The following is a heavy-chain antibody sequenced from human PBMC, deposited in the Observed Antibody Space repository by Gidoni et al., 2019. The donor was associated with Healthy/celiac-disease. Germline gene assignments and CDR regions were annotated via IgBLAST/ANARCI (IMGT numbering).Heavy chain of an antibody. CDR1: GGSISSSSYY. CDR2: IYYSGST. D-gene: IGHD3-3*01. Sequence: QLQLQESGPGLVKPSETLSLTCTVSGGSISSSSYYWGWIRQPPGKGLEWIGSIYYSGSTYYNPSLKSRVTISVDTSKNQFSLKLSSVTAADTAVYYCARRAVVPAAISTITIFGVVDYWGQGTLVTVSS. J-gene: IGHJ4*02. V-gene: IGHV4-39*01. CDR3: ARRAVVPAAISTITIFGVVDY.